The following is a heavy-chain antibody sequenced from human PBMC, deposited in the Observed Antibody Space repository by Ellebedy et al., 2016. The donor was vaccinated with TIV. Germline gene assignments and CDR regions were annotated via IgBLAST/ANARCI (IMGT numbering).Heavy chain of an antibody. Sequence: GESLKISCTASGFTLSNYWMTWVRQAPGRGLEWVANINEDGTKKHFVDSVRGRFTISRDDAGNSLFLQMNSLGAEDTAVYYCASAIYGASYLWGRGTLVTVSS. CDR2: INEDGTKK. CDR1: GFTLSNYW. J-gene: IGHJ2*01. CDR3: ASAIYGASYL. V-gene: IGHV3-7*01. D-gene: IGHD4-17*01.